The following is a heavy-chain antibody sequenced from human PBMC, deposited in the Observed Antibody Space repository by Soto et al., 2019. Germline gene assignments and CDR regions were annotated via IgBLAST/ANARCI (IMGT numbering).Heavy chain of an antibody. CDR1: GLTFVSSA. D-gene: IGHD2-15*01. CDR3: ARGGYPGFCSGGSCPYFCDF. V-gene: IGHV3-23*01. CDR2: ITISGVST. Sequence: PGGSLRLSCTASGLTFVSSAMSWVRQAPGKRLEWVSAITISGVSTFYADSVKGRFTISRDNSKNTLYLQMNSLTAQDAAVYYCARGGYPGFCSGGSCPYFCDFCGQGTLVTVSS. J-gene: IGHJ4*02.